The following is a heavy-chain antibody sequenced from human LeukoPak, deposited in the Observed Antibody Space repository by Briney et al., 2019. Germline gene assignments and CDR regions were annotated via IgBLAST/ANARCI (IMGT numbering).Heavy chain of an antibody. CDR2: ISSDGSYE. D-gene: IGHD3-10*01. Sequence: PGGSLRLSCAASGFTFSSYAMNWVRQAPGKGLEWVSIISSDGSYEYYADSVKGRFTISRDSSKNTLYLQLNSLRVEDTAVYYCARDSTYYYGSGSSGPHYFDKWGQGTLVTVSS. V-gene: IGHV3-30*01. CDR1: GFTFSSYA. J-gene: IGHJ4*02. CDR3: ARDSTYYYGSGSSGPHYFDK.